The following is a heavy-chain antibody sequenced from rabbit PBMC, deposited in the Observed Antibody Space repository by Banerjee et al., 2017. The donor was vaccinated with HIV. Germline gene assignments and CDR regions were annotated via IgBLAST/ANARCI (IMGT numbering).Heavy chain of an antibody. J-gene: IGHJ6*01. CDR3: ARDYTYGYAGYAYATYGMDL. V-gene: IGHV1S40*01. D-gene: IGHD6-1*01. CDR1: GFTLSSYW. Sequence: QSVEESGGDLVKPGASLTLTCTASGFTLSSYWMCWVRQAPGKGLEWIACIDTGRNGRIDYASWAKGRFTISKSSSTTVTLQMTSLTAADTATYFCARDYTYGYAGYAYATYGMDLWGPGTLVTVS. CDR2: IDTGRNGRI.